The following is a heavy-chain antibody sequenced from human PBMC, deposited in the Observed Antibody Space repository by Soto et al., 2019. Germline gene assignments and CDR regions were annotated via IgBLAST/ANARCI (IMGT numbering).Heavy chain of an antibody. CDR1: GGSFSGYY. D-gene: IGHD3-10*01. J-gene: IGHJ5*02. CDR3: ARTGPRYGSGSYYKTANWFDP. CDR2: INHSGST. Sequence: SETLSLTCAVYGGSFSGYYWSWIRQPPGKGLEWIGEINHSGSTNYNPSLKSRVTISVDTSKNQFSLKLSSVTAADTAVYYCARTGPRYGSGSYYKTANWFDPWGQGTLVTV. V-gene: IGHV4-34*01.